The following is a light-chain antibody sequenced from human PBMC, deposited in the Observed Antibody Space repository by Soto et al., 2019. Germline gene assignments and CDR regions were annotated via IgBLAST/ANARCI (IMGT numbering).Light chain of an antibody. V-gene: IGKV3-11*01. Sequence: EIVLTQSPGTLSLSPGERASLSCRASQSVGNFLVWYQQKPGQAPSLLIYDTSNRATGIPARFSSSGSGTDFTLTISSLEPEDFAIYYCQQYGNWPLTFGGGTKVEIK. CDR2: DTS. J-gene: IGKJ4*01. CDR1: QSVGNF. CDR3: QQYGNWPLT.